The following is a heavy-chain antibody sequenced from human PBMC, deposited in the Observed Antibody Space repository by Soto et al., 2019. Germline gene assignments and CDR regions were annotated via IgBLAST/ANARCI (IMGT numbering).Heavy chain of an antibody. J-gene: IGHJ6*02. V-gene: IGHV1-18*01. CDR2: ISAYNGNT. CDR1: GYTFTSYG. D-gene: IGHD3-3*01. Sequence: ASVNVSCNASGYTFTSYGISWVRHAPGQGLEWMGWISAYNGNTNYAQKLQGRVTLTTDTSTSTAYMELRSLRSDDTAVYYCARASTTIFGVVMNYYYYGMDVWGQGTTVTVSS. CDR3: ARASTTIFGVVMNYYYYGMDV.